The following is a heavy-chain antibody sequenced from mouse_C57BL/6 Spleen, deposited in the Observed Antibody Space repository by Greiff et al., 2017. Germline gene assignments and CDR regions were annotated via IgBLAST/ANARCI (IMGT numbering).Heavy chain of an antibody. CDR2: IYPGSGST. D-gene: IGHD2-3*01. Sequence: QVQLKQPGAELVKPGASVKMSCKASGYTFTSYWITWVKQRPGQGLEWIGDIYPGSGSTNYNEKVKGQATLTVDTSSSTAYMQLSSLTSEDSAVYYCAVTTARYYAMDYWGQGTSVTVSS. CDR3: AVTTARYYAMDY. J-gene: IGHJ4*01. V-gene: IGHV1-55*01. CDR1: GYTFTSYW.